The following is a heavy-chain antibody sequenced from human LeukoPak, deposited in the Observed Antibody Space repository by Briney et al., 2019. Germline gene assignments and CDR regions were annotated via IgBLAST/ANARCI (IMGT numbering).Heavy chain of an antibody. CDR3: ARGVDDSSGYHNYHFDY. Sequence: SETLSLTCTVSGGSISSYYWSWIRQPPGKGLEWIGYINYSGSTNYNPSLKSRVTISVDTSKNQFSLKLSSVTAADTAVYYCARGVDDSSGYHNYHFDYWGQGTLVAVSS. CDR2: INYSGST. CDR1: GGSISSYY. V-gene: IGHV4-59*01. J-gene: IGHJ4*02. D-gene: IGHD3-22*01.